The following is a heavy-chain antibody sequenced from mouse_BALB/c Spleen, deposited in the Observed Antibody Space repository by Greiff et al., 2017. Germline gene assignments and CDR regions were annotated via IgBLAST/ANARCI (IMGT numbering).Heavy chain of an antibody. V-gene: IGHV1-15*01. D-gene: IGHD1-1*01. CDR1: GYTFTDYE. CDR3: TRSETVVANFDY. Sequence: QVQLQQSGAELVRPGASVTLSCKASGYTFTDYEMHWVKQTPVHGLEWIGAIDPETGGTAYNQKFKGKATLTADKSSSTAYMELRSLTSEDSAVYYCTRSETVVANFDYWGQGTTLTVSS. CDR2: IDPETGGT. J-gene: IGHJ2*01.